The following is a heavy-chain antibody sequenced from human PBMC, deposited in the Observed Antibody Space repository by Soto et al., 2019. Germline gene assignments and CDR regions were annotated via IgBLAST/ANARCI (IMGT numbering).Heavy chain of an antibody. D-gene: IGHD3-3*01. CDR2: IYYSGST. V-gene: IGHV4-61*01. CDR3: ATGSGYGFDY. Sequence: QVQLQESGPGLVKPSETLSLTCTVSGGSVSSGSYYWSWIRQPPGKGLEWIGYIYYSGSTNYNPSLKSRVTISVDTSKNQFSLKPSSVTAADTAVYYCATGSGYGFDYWGQGTLVTVSS. CDR1: GGSVSSGSYY. J-gene: IGHJ4*02.